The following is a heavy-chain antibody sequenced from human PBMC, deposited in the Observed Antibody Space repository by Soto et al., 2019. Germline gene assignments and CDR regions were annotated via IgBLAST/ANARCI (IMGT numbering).Heavy chain of an antibody. CDR3: ARLPNKSPQN. CDR1: GFTFSSYW. CDR2: ISTDASST. V-gene: IGHV3-74*01. Sequence: EVQLVESGGCLVQPGGSLRLSCAASGFTFSSYWMHWVRQAPGKGLVWVSSISTDASSTSYADPVKGRFTISRDNAKNTLYLKMNSVRAEDTAVYYCARLPNKSPQNWGQGTLVIVSP. J-gene: IGHJ1*01.